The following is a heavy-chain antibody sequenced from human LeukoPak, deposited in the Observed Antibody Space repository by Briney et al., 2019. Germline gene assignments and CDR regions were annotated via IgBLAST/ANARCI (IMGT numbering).Heavy chain of an antibody. CDR1: GFTVSSKY. D-gene: IGHD4-23*01. J-gene: IGHJ4*02. V-gene: IGHV3-53*01. CDR2: IYSDGST. Sequence: GGSLRLSCATSGFTVSSKYMSWVRQAPGKGLEWVSVIYSDGSTYYADPVKGRFTISRDNSKNTLFLQMNSLGAEDTAVYYCARSGGVITVAPFDCWGQGSLVTVSS. CDR3: ARSGGVITVAPFDC.